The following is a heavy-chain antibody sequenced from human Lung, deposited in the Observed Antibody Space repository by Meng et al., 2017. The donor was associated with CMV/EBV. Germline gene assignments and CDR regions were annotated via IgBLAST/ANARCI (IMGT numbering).Heavy chain of an antibody. CDR1: GGSMSSTNW. CDR2: IYHSGST. CDR3: ARADKVRFDY. Sequence: LTRQESGPGLVNPSATLSLTCAVSGGSMSSTNWWSWVRQPPGKGLEWIGEIYHSGSTNYNPSLKSRVSISVDKSKNQFSLKLSSVTAADTAVYYCARADKVRFDYWGQGTLVTVSS. V-gene: IGHV4-4*02. J-gene: IGHJ4*02.